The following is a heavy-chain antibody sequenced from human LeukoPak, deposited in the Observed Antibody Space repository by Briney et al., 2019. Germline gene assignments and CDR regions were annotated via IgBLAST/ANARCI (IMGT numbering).Heavy chain of an antibody. J-gene: IGHJ4*02. V-gene: IGHV4-34*01. D-gene: IGHD6-19*01. CDR3: ARGKGSGWTFDY. CDR2: FNHSGST. CDR1: GGSFSGYY. Sequence: SETLSLTCAVYGGSFSGYYWTWIRQPPGGGLEWIGEFNHSGSTNYNPPIKSRVTISVDTSKGQCSLKLSSVAAADTAVYYCARGKGSGWTFDYWGQGTLVTVSS.